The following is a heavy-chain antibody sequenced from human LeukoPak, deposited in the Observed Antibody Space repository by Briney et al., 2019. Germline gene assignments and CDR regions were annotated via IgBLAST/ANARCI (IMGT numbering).Heavy chain of an antibody. D-gene: IGHD3-22*01. Sequence: PSETLSLTCILSGGSLSSYYWRWIRQPPGNGREWIGYIYYSGSTNYNPSLKSRVPISVDTSNDQFSLQLSSVPAAVTAVYYCARHGYYDSSGYYGNFDYWGQGTLVTVSS. J-gene: IGHJ4*02. CDR1: GGSLSSYY. V-gene: IGHV4-59*08. CDR2: IYYSGST. CDR3: ARHGYYDSSGYYGNFDY.